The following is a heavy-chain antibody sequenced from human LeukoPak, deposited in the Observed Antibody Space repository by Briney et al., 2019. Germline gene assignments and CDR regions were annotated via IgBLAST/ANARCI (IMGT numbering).Heavy chain of an antibody. V-gene: IGHV3-23*01. D-gene: IGHD3-22*01. CDR1: GFTFSSYA. CDR3: AKDRRKYYYDSSGYFLFDY. J-gene: IGHJ4*02. CDR2: ISGSGGST. Sequence: PGASLRLSCAASGFTFSSYAMSWVRQAPGKGLEWVSAISGSGGSTYYADSVKGRFTNSRDNSKNTLYLQMNSLRAEDTAVYYCAKDRRKYYYDSSGYFLFDYWGQGTLVTVSS.